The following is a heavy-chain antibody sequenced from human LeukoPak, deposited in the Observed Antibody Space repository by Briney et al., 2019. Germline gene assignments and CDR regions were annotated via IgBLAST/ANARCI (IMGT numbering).Heavy chain of an antibody. V-gene: IGHV3-21*01. CDR1: GFTFSRYS. J-gene: IGHJ5*02. Sequence: GSLRLSCAASGFTFSRYSMNWVRQAPGKGLEWVSSISISSNYIYYADSLKGRFTISRDNAKNSLYLQMNSLRAEDTAVYYCVRDHSGWSLDPWGQGTLVTVSS. CDR3: VRDHSGWSLDP. D-gene: IGHD6-19*01. CDR2: ISISSNYI.